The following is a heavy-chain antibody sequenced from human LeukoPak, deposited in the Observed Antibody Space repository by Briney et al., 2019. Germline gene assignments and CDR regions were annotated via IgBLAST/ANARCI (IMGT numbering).Heavy chain of an antibody. CDR1: GGSISSGDYY. CDR2: MYYSGST. V-gene: IGHV4-30-4*01. Sequence: PSETLSLTCTVSGGSISSGDYYWRWIRQPPGKGLEWIEYMYYSGSTYYNPSLKSRVTMSADTSRNQLSLKLSSVTAADTAVYYCARPYYYDSRIDPWGRGILVTVSS. CDR3: ARPYYYDSRIDP. D-gene: IGHD3-22*01. J-gene: IGHJ5*02.